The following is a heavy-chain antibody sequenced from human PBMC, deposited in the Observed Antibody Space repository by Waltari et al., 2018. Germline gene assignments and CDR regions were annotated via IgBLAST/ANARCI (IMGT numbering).Heavy chain of an antibody. V-gene: IGHV3-23*01. Sequence: EVHLLESGGGSVQPGGSLRLSCVASGFTFSTYGMSWVRQAPGKGVDWDSSSSGSGSITYDRDAVKGRSTTSRDNSKNSLYLQMNILRAEDTAVYYGVKDRWKRDGPSFFFDYWGQGTLATVSS. D-gene: IGHD1-1*01. CDR2: SSGSGSIT. CDR3: VKDRWKRDGPSFFFDY. CDR1: GFTFSTYG. J-gene: IGHJ4*02.